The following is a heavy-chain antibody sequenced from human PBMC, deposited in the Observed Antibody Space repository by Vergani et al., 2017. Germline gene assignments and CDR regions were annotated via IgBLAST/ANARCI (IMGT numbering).Heavy chain of an antibody. CDR3: AREWDHIWTGYYIPFDY. CDR2: IIPILGIA. D-gene: IGHD3-9*01. Sequence: QVQLVQSGAEVKKPGSSVKVSCKASGGTFSSYAISWVRQAPGQGLEWMGRIIPILGIANYAQKFQGRVTITADKSTSTAYMELSSLRSEDTAVYYCAREWDHIWTGYYIPFDYWGQGTLVTVSS. J-gene: IGHJ4*02. CDR1: GGTFSSYA. V-gene: IGHV1-69*04.